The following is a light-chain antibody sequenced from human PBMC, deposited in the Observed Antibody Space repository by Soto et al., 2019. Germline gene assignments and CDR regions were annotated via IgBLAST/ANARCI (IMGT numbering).Light chain of an antibody. CDR3: QQDNSSLWT. CDR2: QAS. J-gene: IGKJ1*01. V-gene: IGKV1-5*03. Sequence: IQITLSPSTLSAYKGERVTITCRASQSISAWVAWYQQKPGKAPKLLIYQASLLESGVPSRFSGSGSGTEFTLTISCLQPDDLATYYCQQDNSSLWTFCHVTKVDIK. CDR1: QSISAW.